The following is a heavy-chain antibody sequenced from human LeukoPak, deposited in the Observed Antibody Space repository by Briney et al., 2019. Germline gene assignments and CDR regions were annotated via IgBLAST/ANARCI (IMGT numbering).Heavy chain of an antibody. CDR1: GFTLSSYA. D-gene: IGHD3-3*01. V-gene: IGHV1-69*06. Sequence: GGSLRLSCAASGFTLSSYAISWVRQAPGQGLEWMGGIIPIFGTANYAQKFQGRVTITADKSTSTAYMELSSLRSEDTAVYYCARLPADFWSGYSGDIWGQGTMVTVSS. CDR2: IIPIFGTA. J-gene: IGHJ3*02. CDR3: ARLPADFWSGYSGDI.